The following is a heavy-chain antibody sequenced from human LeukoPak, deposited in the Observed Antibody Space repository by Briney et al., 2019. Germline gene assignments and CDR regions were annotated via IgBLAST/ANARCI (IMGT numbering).Heavy chain of an antibody. CDR2: VSFSGNT. J-gene: IGHJ4*02. D-gene: IGHD3-3*01. Sequence: TSETLSLTCTVSGGSISSSTYYSGWIRPPPGKRLEWIVGVSFSGNTYYNPPLSSRDSTYVDTSPNPFSLYLCAVSPPDTAVYYCARHTPTYDDFWSGYPVDYWGQGTLVTVSS. CDR3: ARHTPTYDDFWSGYPVDY. CDR1: GGSISSSTYY. V-gene: IGHV4-39*01.